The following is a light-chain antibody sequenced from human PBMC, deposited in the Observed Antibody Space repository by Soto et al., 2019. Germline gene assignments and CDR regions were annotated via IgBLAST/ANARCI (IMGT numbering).Light chain of an antibody. CDR3: QQRGNWPWT. J-gene: IGKJ1*01. CDR2: AAS. Sequence: EIVLTQSPPTLPFSPGERATLSCRASQSVSSYLAWYQQKPGQAPRLLIYAASNRATGIPARFSGSGSGTDFTLTISSLEPEDFAVYYCQQRGNWPWTFGQGTKVDI. CDR1: QSVSSY. V-gene: IGKV3-11*01.